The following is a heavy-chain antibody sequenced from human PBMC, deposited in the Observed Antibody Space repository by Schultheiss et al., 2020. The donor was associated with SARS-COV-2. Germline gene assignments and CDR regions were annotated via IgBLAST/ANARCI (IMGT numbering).Heavy chain of an antibody. J-gene: IGHJ6*02. CDR3: ARRGITSLRDYYYGMDV. Sequence: SETLSLTCTVSGGSISSYYWSWIRQHPGKGLEWIGYIYYSGSTYYNPSLKSRVTISVDTSKNQFSLKLSSVTAADTAVYYCARRGITSLRDYYYGMDVWGQGTTVTVSS. D-gene: IGHD3-10*01. CDR2: IYYSGST. CDR1: GGSISSYY. V-gene: IGHV4-59*08.